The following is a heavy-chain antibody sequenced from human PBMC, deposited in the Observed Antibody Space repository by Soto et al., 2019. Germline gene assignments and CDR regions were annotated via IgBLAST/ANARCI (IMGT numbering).Heavy chain of an antibody. CDR1: GGSISSSSYY. Sequence: QLQLQESGPGLVKPSETLSLTCTVSGGSISSSSYYWGWLRQSPVQALEWIGSIYYSGNTYYNASLKSRVTLSVDTSKNQFSLNLSSVTAADTAVYYCARILWSSGWSRFDPWGQGSLVLVSS. J-gene: IGHJ5*02. V-gene: IGHV4-39*01. CDR3: ARILWSSGWSRFDP. D-gene: IGHD6-19*01. CDR2: IYYSGNT.